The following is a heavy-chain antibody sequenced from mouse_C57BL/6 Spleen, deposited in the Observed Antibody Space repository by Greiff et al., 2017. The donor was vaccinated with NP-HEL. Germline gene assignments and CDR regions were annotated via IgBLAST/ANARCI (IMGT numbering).Heavy chain of an antibody. V-gene: IGHV1-69*01. Sequence: QVQLQQPGAELVMPGASVKLSCKASGYTFTSYWMHWVKQRPGQGLEWIGEIDPSDSYTNYNQKFKGKSTLTVDKSSSTAYMQLSSLTSEDSAVYYCAMIYYGNYYAMDYWGQGTSVTVSS. CDR2: IDPSDSYT. D-gene: IGHD2-1*01. J-gene: IGHJ4*01. CDR1: GYTFTSYW. CDR3: AMIYYGNYYAMDY.